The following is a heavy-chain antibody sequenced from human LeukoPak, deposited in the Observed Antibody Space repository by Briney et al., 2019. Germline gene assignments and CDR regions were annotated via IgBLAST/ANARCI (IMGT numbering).Heavy chain of an antibody. CDR3: ARRVHSGSFD. V-gene: IGHV4-4*07. Sequence: SETLSLTCTVSGDSIGSYYWSWIRQPAGKGLEWIGRVYASGNTNYNPSLKSRVTMSVDTSKNQFSLKLSSVTAADTAVYYCARRVHSGSFDWGQGTLVTVSS. J-gene: IGHJ4*02. CDR2: VYASGNT. CDR1: GDSIGSYY. D-gene: IGHD1-26*01.